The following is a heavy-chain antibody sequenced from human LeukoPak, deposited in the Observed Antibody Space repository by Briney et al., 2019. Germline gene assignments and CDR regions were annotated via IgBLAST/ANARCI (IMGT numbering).Heavy chain of an antibody. CDR2: ISGDGRNI. CDR1: GFTFSSYW. CDR3: TRDLMDYDVSTGLHHYYMDV. Sequence: PGGSLRLSCAASGFTFSSYWMSWVRQAPGKGLVWVSRISGDGRNINYADSVRGRFTISRDNAKNTLYLQMNTLRVEDTAVYYCTRDLMDYDVSTGLHHYYMDVWGQGTTVTVSS. J-gene: IGHJ6*02. D-gene: IGHD3-9*01. V-gene: IGHV3-74*01.